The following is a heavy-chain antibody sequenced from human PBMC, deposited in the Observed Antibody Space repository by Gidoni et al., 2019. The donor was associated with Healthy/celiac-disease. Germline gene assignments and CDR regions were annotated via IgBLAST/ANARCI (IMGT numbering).Heavy chain of an antibody. Sequence: EVQLLESGGGLVQPGGSLRLSCEAPGFTFSSYAMRWVRQAPGKGLEWVAAISGSGGSTYYADSVKGRFTISRDNSKNTLYLQMNSLRAEDTAVYYCAKSVGANPEDAFDIWGQGTMVTVSS. CDR1: GFTFSSYA. D-gene: IGHD1-26*01. V-gene: IGHV3-23*01. J-gene: IGHJ3*02. CDR3: AKSVGANPEDAFDI. CDR2: ISGSGGST.